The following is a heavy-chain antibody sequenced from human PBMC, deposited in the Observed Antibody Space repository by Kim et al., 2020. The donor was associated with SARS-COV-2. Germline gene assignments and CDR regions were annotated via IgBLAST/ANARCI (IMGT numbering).Heavy chain of an antibody. D-gene: IGHD2-15*01. CDR2: INPNSGGT. Sequence: ASVKVSCKGSGYTFSDYYVHWVRQAPGQGLEWMGWINPNSGGTKYTQKFQGRVTMTTDTSISTAYMDLSSLTSDDTAVYFCGRALSYCSGGSGYPWCEGT. V-gene: IGHV1-2*02. CDR1: GYTFSDYY. CDR3: GRALSYCSGGSGYP. J-gene: IGHJ5*02.